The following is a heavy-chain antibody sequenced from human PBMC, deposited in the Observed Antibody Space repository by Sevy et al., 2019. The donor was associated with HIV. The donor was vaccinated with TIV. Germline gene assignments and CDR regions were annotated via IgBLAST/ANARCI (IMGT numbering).Heavy chain of an antibody. Sequence: GGSLRLSCAGSGFSFRTNGMHWVRQAPGKGLDWVAVISKNGDYKSYADSVKGRFTISRDNSKNTLYLQMNSLRPEDXXXXXXXXXXXXXXXXYPRFDPWGQGTLVTVSS. CDR2: ISKNGDYK. J-gene: IGHJ5*02. V-gene: IGHV3-30*03. CDR1: GFSFRTNG. CDR3: XXXXXXXXXXYPRFDP.